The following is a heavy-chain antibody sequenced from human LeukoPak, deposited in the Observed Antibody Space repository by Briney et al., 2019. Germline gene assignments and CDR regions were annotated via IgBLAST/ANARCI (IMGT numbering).Heavy chain of an antibody. D-gene: IGHD3-22*01. Sequence: GASVKVSCKASGYSFTTYGISWVRQAPRQGLEWMGWISAYSGNTNYAQKLQGRVTMTIDISTSTAYMELRSLRSDDTAVYYCARDVHSSGYYDNDYWGQGTLVTVSS. CDR1: GYSFTTYG. J-gene: IGHJ4*02. V-gene: IGHV1-18*01. CDR2: ISAYSGNT. CDR3: ARDVHSSGYYDNDY.